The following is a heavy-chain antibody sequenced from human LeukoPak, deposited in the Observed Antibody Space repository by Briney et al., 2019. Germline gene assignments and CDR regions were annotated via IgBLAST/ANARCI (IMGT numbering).Heavy chain of an antibody. CDR1: GYTFTNYG. J-gene: IGHJ6*03. D-gene: IGHD1-26*01. CDR3: ARSSMGIVGATAYYYYMDV. CDR2: ISTYNGNT. Sequence: ASVKVSCKASGYTFTNYGISWVRQAPGQGLEWMGWISTYNGNTNYAQKLQGRVTMTTDTSTSTAYMELRRLRSDDTAVYYCARSSMGIVGATAYYYYMDVWGKGTTVTVSS. V-gene: IGHV1-18*01.